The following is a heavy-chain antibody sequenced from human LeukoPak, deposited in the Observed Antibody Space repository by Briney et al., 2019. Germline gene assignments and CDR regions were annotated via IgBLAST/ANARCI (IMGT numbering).Heavy chain of an antibody. CDR1: GFTFNRYN. Sequence: GGSLRLPCAASGFTFNRYNINWVRQGPGKGLEWVSYISSSSSTIYYADSVKGRFTISRDNSKNTLYLQMNSLRAEDTAVYYCAKGAGYYGSGSYAFDIWGQGTMVTVSS. CDR3: AKGAGYYGSGSYAFDI. D-gene: IGHD3-10*01. J-gene: IGHJ3*02. V-gene: IGHV3-48*01. CDR2: ISSSSSTI.